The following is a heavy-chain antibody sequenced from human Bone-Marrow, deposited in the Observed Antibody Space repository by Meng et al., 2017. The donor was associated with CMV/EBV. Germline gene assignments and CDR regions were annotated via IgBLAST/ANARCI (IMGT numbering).Heavy chain of an antibody. V-gene: IGHV1-2*06. CDR2: MNPNGRDT. J-gene: IGHJ4*02. CDR1: GYTFSDYY. D-gene: IGHD2-2*01. Sequence: ASVKVSCKASGYTFSDYYVQWVRQAPGQGLEWMGRMNPNGRDTRYAQKFQGRVTMTTDTSISAAYMEMNSLGSDDTAVFYCARVRVGCSSSSCYSDHWGQGTLVTV. CDR3: ARVRVGCSSSSCYSDH.